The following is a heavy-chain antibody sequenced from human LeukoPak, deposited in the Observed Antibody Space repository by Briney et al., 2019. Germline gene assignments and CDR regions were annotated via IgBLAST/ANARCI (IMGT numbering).Heavy chain of an antibody. CDR2: INPNSGGT. V-gene: IGHV1-2*02. CDR3: ARGVYYDSSGYAD. D-gene: IGHD3-22*01. Sequence: ASVKVSCKASGYTFTGYYMHWVRQAPGQGLEWMGWINPNSGGTNYAQKFQGRVTMTRDTSISTAYMELSRLRSDDTAVYYCARGVYYDSSGYADWGQGTLVTVSS. CDR1: GYTFTGYY. J-gene: IGHJ4*02.